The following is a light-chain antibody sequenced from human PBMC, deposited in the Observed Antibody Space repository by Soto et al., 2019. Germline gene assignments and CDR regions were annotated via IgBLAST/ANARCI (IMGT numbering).Light chain of an antibody. J-gene: IGLJ1*01. CDR3: SSYISGGTYV. CDR2: DVG. CDR1: SSDVGAYDR. V-gene: IGLV2-14*01. Sequence: QSVLTQPASVSGSPGQSITISCSGTSSDVGAYDRVSWHQQYTGKAPKLLVYDVGNRPSGVSNRFSGSKSGNTASVTISGLQAEDEADYYCSSYISGGTYVFGTGTKVTVL.